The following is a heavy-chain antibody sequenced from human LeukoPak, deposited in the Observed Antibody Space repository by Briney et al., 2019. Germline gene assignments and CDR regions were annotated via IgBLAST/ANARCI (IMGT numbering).Heavy chain of an antibody. CDR2: IYYSGST. CDR1: GGSINNYW. Sequence: SETLSLTCSVSGGSINNYWWNWIRQPPGKGLEWIGYIYYSGSTSYNPSLKSRLTISVDTSLNQFSLKLSSVTAADTAVYYCARVGWDNYYYYYMDVWGKGTTVTVSS. J-gene: IGHJ6*03. D-gene: IGHD6-19*01. CDR3: ARVGWDNYYYYYMDV. V-gene: IGHV4-59*01.